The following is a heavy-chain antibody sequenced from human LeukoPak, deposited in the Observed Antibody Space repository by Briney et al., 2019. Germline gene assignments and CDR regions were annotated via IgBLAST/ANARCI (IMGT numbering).Heavy chain of an antibody. CDR1: GFTFSSYW. CDR2: IKQDGSEK. Sequence: PGGSLRLSCAASGFTFSSYWMSWVRQAAGKGLEWVANIKQDGSEKYYVDSVKGRFTISRDNAKNSLYLQMNSLRAEDTAWYYSARVANWHPGPFDYWGQGTPVTVSS. D-gene: IGHD1-1*01. J-gene: IGHJ4*02. CDR3: ARVANWHPGPFDY. V-gene: IGHV3-7*01.